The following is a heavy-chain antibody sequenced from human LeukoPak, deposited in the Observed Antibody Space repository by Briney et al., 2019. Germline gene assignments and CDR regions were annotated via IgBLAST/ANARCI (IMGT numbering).Heavy chain of an antibody. Sequence: GGSLRLSRAASGFTFGNYWMSWVRQAPGKGLEWVANIKQDGSDKYYVDSVTGRFTISRDNAKNSLYLQMNSLRAEDTAVYYCARWATSFDLWGQGTLVTVSS. CDR3: ARWATSFDL. J-gene: IGHJ4*02. D-gene: IGHD6-6*01. CDR2: IKQDGSDK. CDR1: GFTFGNYW. V-gene: IGHV3-7*01.